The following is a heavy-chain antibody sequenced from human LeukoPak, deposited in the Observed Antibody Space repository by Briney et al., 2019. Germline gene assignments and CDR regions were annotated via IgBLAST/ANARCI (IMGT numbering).Heavy chain of an antibody. J-gene: IGHJ4*02. D-gene: IGHD6-6*01. CDR2: IYYSGTT. Sequence: SETLSLTCTVSDGSISGYHWSWIRQPPGKGLEWIGYIYYSGTTKYNPSLKSRVSISVDTSKNQFTLKLSSVTAADTAVYYCARHRPVLYYFDYWGQGTLVTVSS. CDR3: ARHRPVLYYFDY. CDR1: DGSISGYH. V-gene: IGHV4-59*08.